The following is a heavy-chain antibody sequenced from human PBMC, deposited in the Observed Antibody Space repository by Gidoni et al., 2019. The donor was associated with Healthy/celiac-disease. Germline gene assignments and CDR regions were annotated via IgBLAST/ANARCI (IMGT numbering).Heavy chain of an antibody. J-gene: IGHJ4*02. CDR3: AREGRYDYIWGSYDY. V-gene: IGHV4-61*02. CDR2: IYTSGST. D-gene: IGHD3-16*01. CDR1: GGSISSGSYY. Sequence: QVQLQESGPGLVKPSQTLSLTCTVSGGSISSGSYYWSWIRQPAGKGLEWIGRIYTSGSTNYNPSLKSRVTISVDTSKNQFSLKLSSVTAADSAVYYCAREGRYDYIWGSYDYWGQGTLVTVSS.